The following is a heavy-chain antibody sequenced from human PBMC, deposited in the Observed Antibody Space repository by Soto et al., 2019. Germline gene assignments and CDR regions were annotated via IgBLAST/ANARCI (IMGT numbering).Heavy chain of an antibody. V-gene: IGHV3-23*01. CDR1: GFTFSSYA. CDR3: AKDRELARGYDPILTYWYFDL. J-gene: IGHJ2*01. CDR2: ISGSGGST. D-gene: IGHD5-12*01. Sequence: GGSLRLSCAASGFTFSSYAMSWVRQAPGKGLEWVSAISGSGGSTYYADSVKGRFPISRDNSKNTLYLQMNSLRAEDTAVYYCAKDRELARGYDPILTYWYFDLWGRGTLVTVSS.